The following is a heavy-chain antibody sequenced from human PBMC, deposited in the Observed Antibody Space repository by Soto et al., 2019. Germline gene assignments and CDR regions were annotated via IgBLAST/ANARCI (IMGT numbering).Heavy chain of an antibody. Sequence: QVQLVESGGGVVQPGRSPRLSCAASGFTFSSYGMHWVRQAPGEGLEWVALISYDGSNKYYADSVKGRFTISRDYSKNTLYLQMNSLRAEDTAVYYCAKGPAIVLVPAAMIYYYGMDVWGQGTTVTVSS. D-gene: IGHD2-2*01. CDR2: ISYDGSNK. CDR1: GFTFSSYG. J-gene: IGHJ6*02. CDR3: AKGPAIVLVPAAMIYYYGMDV. V-gene: IGHV3-30*18.